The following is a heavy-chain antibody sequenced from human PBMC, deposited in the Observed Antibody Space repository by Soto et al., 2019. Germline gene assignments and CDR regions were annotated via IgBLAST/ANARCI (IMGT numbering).Heavy chain of an antibody. J-gene: IGHJ4*02. D-gene: IGHD4-17*01. V-gene: IGHV1-69*13. CDR3: ARDSRYGDYVLDY. CDR1: GGTFSSYA. CDR2: IIPIFGTA. Sequence: AASVKVSCKASGGTFSSYAISWVRQAPGQGLEWMGGIIPIFGTANYAQKFQGRVTITADESTSTAYMELSSLRSEDTAVYYCARDSRYGDYVLDYWGQGTLVTVSS.